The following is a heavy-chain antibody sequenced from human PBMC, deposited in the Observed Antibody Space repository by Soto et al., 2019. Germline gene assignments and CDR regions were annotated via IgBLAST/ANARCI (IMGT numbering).Heavy chain of an antibody. CDR2: ISSSGSTI. Sequence: GGSLRLSCAASGFTFSSYEMYWVRQAPGKGLEWVSYISSSGSTIYYADSVKGRFTISRDNAKNSLYLQMNSLRAEDTAVYYCARDLRGYSGYDTWDYYYYYYGMDVWGQGTTVTVSS. V-gene: IGHV3-48*03. CDR1: GFTFSSYE. J-gene: IGHJ6*02. D-gene: IGHD5-12*01. CDR3: ARDLRGYSGYDTWDYYYYYYGMDV.